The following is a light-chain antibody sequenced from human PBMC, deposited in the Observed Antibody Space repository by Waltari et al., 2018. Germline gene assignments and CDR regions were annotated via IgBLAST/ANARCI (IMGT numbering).Light chain of an antibody. J-gene: IGLJ3*02. Sequence: QSVLTQPPSASGTPGQRVTISCSGSSSNLGSSYVYWYQQLPGTAPKLLIYRSNQRPSGVPDRFSGSKSGTSASLAISGLRSEDEADYYCAAWDDSLSVNWVFGGGTKLTVL. V-gene: IGLV1-47*01. CDR2: RSN. CDR3: AAWDDSLSVNWV. CDR1: SSNLGSSY.